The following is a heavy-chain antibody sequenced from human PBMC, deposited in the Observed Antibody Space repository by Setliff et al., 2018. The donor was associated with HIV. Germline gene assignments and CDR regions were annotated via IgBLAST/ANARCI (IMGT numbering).Heavy chain of an antibody. Sequence: SETLSLTCTVSGGSISSYYWSWIRQPPGEGLEWIGYIFYSGSTNYNPSLKSRVTISLDTSKNQFSLNLSSVTAADTAVYYCAREDYYYYGMDVWGQGTTVTVSS. J-gene: IGHJ6*02. CDR1: GGSISSYY. CDR3: AREDYYYYGMDV. V-gene: IGHV4-59*12. CDR2: IFYSGST.